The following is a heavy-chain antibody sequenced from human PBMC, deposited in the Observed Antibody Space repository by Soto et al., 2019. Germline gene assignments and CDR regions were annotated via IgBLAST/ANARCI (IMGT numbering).Heavy chain of an antibody. CDR2: VIPVFGTS. D-gene: IGHD4-17*01. CDR3: ARAPLGADYGDYVGY. J-gene: IGHJ4*02. V-gene: IGHV1-69*13. Sequence: SVKVSCKASGGTFSSYTINWVRQAPGQGLEWMGGVIPVFGTSKYAQKFQGRVTITADESTSTAYMELSSLRSEDTAVYYCARAPLGADYGDYVGYWGQGTLVTVSS. CDR1: GGTFSSYT.